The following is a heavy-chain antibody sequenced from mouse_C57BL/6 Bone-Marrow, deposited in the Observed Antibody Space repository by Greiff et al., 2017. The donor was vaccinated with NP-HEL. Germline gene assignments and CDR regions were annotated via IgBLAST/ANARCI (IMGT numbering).Heavy chain of an antibody. J-gene: IGHJ4*01. Sequence: EVQVVESGGGLVQPKGSLKLSCAASGFTFNTYAMHWVRQAPGKGLEWVARIRRKSSNYATYYADSVKDRFTISRDDSQSMLYLQMNNLKTEDTAMYYCDPFTGTGDYYAMDYWGQGTSVTVSS. V-gene: IGHV10-3*01. CDR2: IRRKSSNYAT. CDR1: GFTFNTYA. CDR3: DPFTGTGDYYAMDY. D-gene: IGHD4-1*01.